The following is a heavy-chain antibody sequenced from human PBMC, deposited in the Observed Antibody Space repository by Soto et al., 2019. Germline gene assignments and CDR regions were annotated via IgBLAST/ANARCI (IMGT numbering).Heavy chain of an antibody. CDR3: ARLEGLATISYYFDF. Sequence: QLQLQESGPGLVKPSETLSLTCSVSGDSINSDKYYWGWLRQPPGKGLEWIGSIYFRGNTYYNPSLQTRVNISLDKSKSQFSLKLNSVTAADSAVYFCARLEGLATISYYFDFWGQGALVTVSS. J-gene: IGHJ4*02. CDR1: GDSINSDKYY. V-gene: IGHV4-39*01. D-gene: IGHD3-9*01. CDR2: IYFRGNT.